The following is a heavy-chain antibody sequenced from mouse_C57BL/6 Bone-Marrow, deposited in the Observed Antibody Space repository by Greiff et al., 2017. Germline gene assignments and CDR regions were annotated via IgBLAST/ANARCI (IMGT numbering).Heavy chain of an antibody. CDR3: ARNDGYYP. CDR2: IWSGGST. D-gene: IGHD2-3*01. CDR1: GFSLTSYG. J-gene: IGHJ4*01. V-gene: IGHV2-2*01. Sequence: VKLMESGPGLVPPSQSLSITCTVSGFSLTSYGVHWVRQSPGKGLEWLGVIWSGGSTDYNAAFISRLSISKDNSKSQVFFKMNSLQADATAIYYCARNDGYYPWGQGTSGTVSS.